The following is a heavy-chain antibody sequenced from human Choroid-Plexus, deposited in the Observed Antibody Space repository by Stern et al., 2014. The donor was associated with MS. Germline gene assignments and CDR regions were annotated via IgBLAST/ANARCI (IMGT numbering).Heavy chain of an antibody. V-gene: IGHV3-30-3*01. CDR1: GFTFKNYP. J-gene: IGHJ1*01. Sequence: VQLVQSGGGVVQPGKSLRLSCAASGFTFKNYPMRWVRQAPGKGLEWVAGISHDGSSQYYADSVKGRFTISRDNSKNTLYVQTDSLRADDTAIYYCVRSPGEWNSAKCFPHWGQGALVTVSS. CDR2: ISHDGSSQ. CDR3: VRSPGEWNSAKCFPH. D-gene: IGHD1/OR15-1a*01.